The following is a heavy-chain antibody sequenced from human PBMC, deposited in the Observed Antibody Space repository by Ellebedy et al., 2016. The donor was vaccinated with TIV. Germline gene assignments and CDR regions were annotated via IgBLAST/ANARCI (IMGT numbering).Heavy chain of an antibody. CDR1: GYSFTSYW. CDR2: IDPSDSYT. CDR3: ARHPPTTAAKSWFDP. J-gene: IGHJ5*02. Sequence: GESLKISXKGSGYSFTSYWISWVRQMPGKGLEWMGRIDPSDSYTNYSPSFQGHVTISADKSISTAYLQWSSLKASDTAMYYCARHPPTTAAKSWFDPWGQGTLVTVSS. V-gene: IGHV5-10-1*01. D-gene: IGHD4-17*01.